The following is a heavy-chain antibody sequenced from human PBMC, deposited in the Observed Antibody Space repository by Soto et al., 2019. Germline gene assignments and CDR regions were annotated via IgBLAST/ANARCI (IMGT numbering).Heavy chain of an antibody. D-gene: IGHD6-19*01. CDR2: IYYSGST. CDR1: GGSISSYY. V-gene: IGHV4-59*01. CDR3: ARASYSSGWHENNWFDP. J-gene: IGHJ5*02. Sequence: SETLSLTCTVSGGSISSYYWSWIRQPPGKGLEWIGYIYYSGSTNYNPSLKSRVTISVDTSKNQFSLKLSSVTAADTAVYYCARASYSSGWHENNWFDPWGQGTLVTVSS.